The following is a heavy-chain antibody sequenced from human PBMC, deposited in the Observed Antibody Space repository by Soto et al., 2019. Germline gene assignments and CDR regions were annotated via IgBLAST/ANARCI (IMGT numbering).Heavy chain of an antibody. CDR3: ARDWSSIAAAGTEGAY. D-gene: IGHD6-13*01. CDR1: GYTFTSYG. Sequence: GASVKVSCKASGYTFTSYGISCVRQAPGQGPEWMGWISAYNGNTNYAQKLQGRVTMTTDTSTSTAYMELRSLRSDDTAVYYCARDWSSIAAAGTEGAYWGQGTLVTVSS. V-gene: IGHV1-18*01. CDR2: ISAYNGNT. J-gene: IGHJ4*02.